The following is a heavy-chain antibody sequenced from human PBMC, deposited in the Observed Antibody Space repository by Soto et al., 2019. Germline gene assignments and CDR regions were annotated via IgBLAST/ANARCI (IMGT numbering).Heavy chain of an antibody. CDR1: GGSFSGYY. CDR2: INHSGST. V-gene: IGHV4-34*01. CDR3: ARVCKYDGEGSYLLRGHDS. J-gene: IGHJ4*02. D-gene: IGHD3-10*01. Sequence: PSETLSLTCAVYGGSFSGYYWSWIRQPPGKGLEWIGEINHSGSTNYNPSLKSRVTISVDTSKNQFSLKLSSVTAADAAVYYCARVCKYDGEGSYLLRGHDSWGQGTLVTVSS.